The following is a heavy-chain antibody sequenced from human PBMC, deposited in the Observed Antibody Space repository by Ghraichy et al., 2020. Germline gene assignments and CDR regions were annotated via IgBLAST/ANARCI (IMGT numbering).Heavy chain of an antibody. D-gene: IGHD3-22*01. CDR2: ISSNGENT. V-gene: IGHV3-64D*06. Sequence: GGSLTLSCSASGFTYSSYAMHWVRQAPGKGLECVSAISSNGENTYYADSVKGSFTISRDNSKNTLYLQMSSLRAEDTAVYYCVKEWYYYDSSGYYDPDYWGQGTLVTVSS. CDR1: GFTYSSYA. CDR3: VKEWYYYDSSGYYDPDY. J-gene: IGHJ4*02.